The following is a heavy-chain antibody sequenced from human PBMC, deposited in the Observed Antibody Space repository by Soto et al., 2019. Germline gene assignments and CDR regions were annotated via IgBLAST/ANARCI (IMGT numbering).Heavy chain of an antibody. CDR1: GGSISSYY. Sequence: SETLSLTCTVSGGSISSYYWSWIRQPPGKGLEWIGYIYYSGSTNYNPSLKSRVTISVDTSKNQFSLKLSSVTAADTAVYYCARGGGEYDSYFDYWGQGTLVTVSS. D-gene: IGHD3-16*01. CDR3: ARGGGEYDSYFDY. J-gene: IGHJ4*02. CDR2: IYYSGST. V-gene: IGHV4-59*08.